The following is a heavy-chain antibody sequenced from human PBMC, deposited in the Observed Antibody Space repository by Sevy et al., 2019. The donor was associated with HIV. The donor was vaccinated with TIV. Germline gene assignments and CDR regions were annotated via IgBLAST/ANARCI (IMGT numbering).Heavy chain of an antibody. Sequence: ASVKVSCKASGGTFSSYGISWVRQAPGQGLEWMGGIIPILGTVNYEQKFQGRVTITADESTKTAYMELSSLRSEDTAMYYCARGGGNGWYYFDYWGQETLVTVSS. D-gene: IGHD6-19*01. J-gene: IGHJ4*02. V-gene: IGHV1-69*13. CDR1: GGTFSSYG. CDR2: IIPILGTV. CDR3: ARGGGNGWYYFDY.